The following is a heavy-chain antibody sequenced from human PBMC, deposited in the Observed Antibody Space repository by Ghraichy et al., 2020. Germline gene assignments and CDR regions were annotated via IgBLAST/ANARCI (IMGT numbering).Heavy chain of an antibody. J-gene: IGHJ6*02. D-gene: IGHD3-10*01. CDR2: IYQNGNT. CDR1: GGSINGRGYF. V-gene: IGHV4-39*01. CDR3: ARGSTQFLYYGMDV. Sequence: SETLSLTCTVSGGSINGRGYFWAWIRQPPGKGLEWIATIYQNGNTYYNSSLKSRVSISADMSKNLFSLSLGSVTAADTALYYCARGSTQFLYYGMDVWGQGTTVTVS.